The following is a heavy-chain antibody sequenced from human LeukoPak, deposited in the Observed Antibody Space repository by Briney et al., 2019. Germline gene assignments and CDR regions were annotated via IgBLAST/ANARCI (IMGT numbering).Heavy chain of an antibody. CDR1: GYSFTTYW. D-gene: IGHD6-13*01. J-gene: IGHJ4*02. Sequence: GESLKISCKGSGYSFTTYWISWVRQMPGKGLEWMGRIDPSDSYTNYSPSFQGHVTISADKSFSTAYLQWTSLEASDTAMYYCARHAKAYGSSCDYWGQGTLVTVSS. V-gene: IGHV5-10-1*01. CDR2: IDPSDSYT. CDR3: ARHAKAYGSSCDY.